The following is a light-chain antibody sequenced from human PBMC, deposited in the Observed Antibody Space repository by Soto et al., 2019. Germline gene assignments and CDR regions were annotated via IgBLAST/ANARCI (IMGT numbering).Light chain of an antibody. Sequence: QSALTQPPSVSGSPGQSVTISCTGTSTDFVSYNRVSWYQQPPGTAPKLIIYAVTERPSGVPDRFSGSKSGNTASPTVSGLQVDDEADYYCSSYAGSNNLLFGGGTKLTVL. J-gene: IGLJ2*01. V-gene: IGLV2-8*01. CDR1: STDFVSYNR. CDR2: AVT. CDR3: SSYAGSNNLL.